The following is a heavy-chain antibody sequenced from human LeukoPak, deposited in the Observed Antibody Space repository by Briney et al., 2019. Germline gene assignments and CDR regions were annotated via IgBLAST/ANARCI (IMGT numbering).Heavy chain of an antibody. D-gene: IGHD3-3*01. CDR3: AKPQSLLRGTPDDAFDI. J-gene: IGHJ3*02. CDR2: ISGSGGST. Sequence: GGSLRLSCAASGFTFSSYAMSWVRQAPGKGLEWVSAISGSGGSTYYADSVKGRFTISRDNSKNTLYLQMNSLRAEDTAVYYCAKPQSLLRGTPDDAFDIWGQGTMVTVSS. V-gene: IGHV3-23*01. CDR1: GFTFSSYA.